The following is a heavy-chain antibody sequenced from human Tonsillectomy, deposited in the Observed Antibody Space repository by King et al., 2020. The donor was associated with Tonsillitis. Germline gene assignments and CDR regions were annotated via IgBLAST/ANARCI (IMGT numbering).Heavy chain of an antibody. D-gene: IGHD3-22*01. CDR2: IYSGGRT. J-gene: IGHJ4*02. CDR1: GFTVSYNY. Sequence: VQLVESGGGLIQPEGSLRLSCAASGFTVSYNYMSWVRQAPGKGLEWVSVIYSGGRTYYADAAKGRFTISRDISKNTLYLQMNSLRAEDTAVYYCAGGIEYSYSDGSYPGLDYGGQGTLVTVSS. V-gene: IGHV3-53*01. CDR3: AGGIEYSYSDGSYPGLDY.